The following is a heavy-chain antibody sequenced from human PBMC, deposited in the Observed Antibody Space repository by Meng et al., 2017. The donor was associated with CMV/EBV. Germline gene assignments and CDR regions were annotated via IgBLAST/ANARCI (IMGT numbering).Heavy chain of an antibody. CDR2: IIPIFGTA. Sequence: SVKVSCKASGGTFSSYAISWVRQAPGQGLEWMGGIIPIFGTANYAQKFQGRVTITTDGSTSTAYMELSSLRSEDTAVYYCARGGFRNYYDSSGYTKDAFDIWGQGTMVTVSS. V-gene: IGHV1-69*05. CDR1: GGTFSSYA. CDR3: ARGGFRNYYDSSGYTKDAFDI. J-gene: IGHJ3*02. D-gene: IGHD3-22*01.